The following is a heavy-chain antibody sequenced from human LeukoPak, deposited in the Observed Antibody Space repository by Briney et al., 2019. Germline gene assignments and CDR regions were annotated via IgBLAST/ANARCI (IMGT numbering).Heavy chain of an antibody. D-gene: IGHD4-17*01. CDR3: ARHRPSETYGDYFDS. CDR1: GDSISNYY. V-gene: IGHV4-59*08. J-gene: IGHJ4*02. Sequence: PSETLSPTCTVSGDSISNYYWSWLRQPPGERLEWIGYIYNSGSTRYIPSLNSRVILSVDTSKNQFSLKVTSVTAADTAVYYCARHRPSETYGDYFDSWGRGTLVTVSS. CDR2: IYNSGST.